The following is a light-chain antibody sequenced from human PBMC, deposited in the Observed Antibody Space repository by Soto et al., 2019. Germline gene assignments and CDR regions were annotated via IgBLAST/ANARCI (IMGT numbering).Light chain of an antibody. V-gene: IGKV1-39*01. Sequence: DIPFTQSPSFLSASVGDRVTITCRSSQGINNYLAWYQQKPGKPPKLLIYAAVSLQSGIPSRFSAYGSGTDFALTISSLQPEDFATYYCQQTYSSPQWTFGQGAKV. J-gene: IGKJ1*01. CDR1: QGINNY. CDR3: QQTYSSPQWT. CDR2: AAV.